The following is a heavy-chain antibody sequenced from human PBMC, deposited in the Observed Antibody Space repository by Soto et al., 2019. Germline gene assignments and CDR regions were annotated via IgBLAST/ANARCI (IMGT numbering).Heavy chain of an antibody. J-gene: IGHJ6*03. D-gene: IGHD2-15*01. CDR1: GFTFNSYW. V-gene: IGHV3-74*01. CDR3: ARGIAVVAAYYYYMDV. Sequence: GGSLILSCAASGFTFNSYWMHWVRQAPGKGLVWVSRINSDGSSTSYADSVKGRFTISRDNAKNTLYLQMNSLRAEDTAVYYCARGIAVVAAYYYYMDVWGKGTTVTVSS. CDR2: INSDGSST.